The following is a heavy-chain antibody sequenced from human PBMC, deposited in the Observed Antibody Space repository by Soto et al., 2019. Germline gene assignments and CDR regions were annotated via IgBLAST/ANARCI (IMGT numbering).Heavy chain of an antibody. CDR1: GYTFTTYY. J-gene: IGHJ4*02. CDR3: VRVVAIPGYPDH. D-gene: IGHD5-12*01. Sequence: ASVKVSCKASGYTFTTYYIHWVRQAPGQGLEWMGIVSPSGGGTSYAQKFQGRVTITADEATSTAYMQLSRLRSDDTAVYYCVRVVAIPGYPDHWGQGTLVTVSS. V-gene: IGHV1-46*01. CDR2: VSPSGGGT.